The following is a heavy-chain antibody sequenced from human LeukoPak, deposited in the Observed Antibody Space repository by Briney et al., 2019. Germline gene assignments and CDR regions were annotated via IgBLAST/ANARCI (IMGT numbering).Heavy chain of an antibody. D-gene: IGHD3-16*01. V-gene: IGHV3-48*01. Sequence: GGSLRLSCAVSGFTFSSYEMNWVRQGPGKGLEWIAYIGSSNGDIKYADSVKGRFTISRDNAKNSLFLQMNSLRAEDTAVYYCARDSNWANWFDLWGQGTLVTVSS. CDR3: ARDSNWANWFDL. CDR2: IGSSNGDI. CDR1: GFTFSSYE. J-gene: IGHJ5*02.